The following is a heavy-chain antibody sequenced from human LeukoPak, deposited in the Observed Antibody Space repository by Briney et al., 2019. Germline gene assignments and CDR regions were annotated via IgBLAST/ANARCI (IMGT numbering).Heavy chain of an antibody. D-gene: IGHD5-12*01. CDR1: GGSISSSSYY. V-gene: IGHV4-39*01. Sequence: PSETLSLTCTVSGGSISSSSYYWGWIRQPPGKGLEWIGSIYYSGSTYYNPSLKSRVTISVDTSKNQFSLKLSSVTAADTAVYYCARGDSGYDYGYYYYYMDVWGKGTTVTVSS. J-gene: IGHJ6*03. CDR3: ARGDSGYDYGYYYYYMDV. CDR2: IYYSGST.